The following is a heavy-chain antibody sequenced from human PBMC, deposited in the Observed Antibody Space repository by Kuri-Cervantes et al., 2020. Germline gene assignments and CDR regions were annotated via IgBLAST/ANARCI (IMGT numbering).Heavy chain of an antibody. CDR3: ARGHLVGAPIVVDAFDI. CDR2: INPNSAGT. J-gene: IGHJ3*02. D-gene: IGHD1-26*01. CDR1: GYTFTGYY. V-gene: IGHV1-2*02. Sequence: ASVKVSCKASGYTFTGYYMHWVRRAPGQGLEWMGWINPNSAGTDYAQKFQGRVTMTRDTSISTAYMELSRLRSDDTAVYYCARGHLVGAPIVVDAFDIWGQGTMVTVSS.